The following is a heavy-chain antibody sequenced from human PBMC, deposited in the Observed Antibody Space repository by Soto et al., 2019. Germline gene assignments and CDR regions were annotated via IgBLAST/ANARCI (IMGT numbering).Heavy chain of an antibody. CDR2: IYYSGST. CDR3: ASHYYDSSGYYYINAFDI. J-gene: IGHJ3*02. V-gene: IGHV4-31*03. Sequence: SETLSLTCTVSGGSISSGGYYWSWIRQHPGKGLEWIGYIYYSGSTYYNPPLKSRVTISVDTSKNQFSLKLSSVTAADTAVYYCASHYYDSSGYYYINAFDIWGQGTMVTVSS. CDR1: GGSISSGGYY. D-gene: IGHD3-22*01.